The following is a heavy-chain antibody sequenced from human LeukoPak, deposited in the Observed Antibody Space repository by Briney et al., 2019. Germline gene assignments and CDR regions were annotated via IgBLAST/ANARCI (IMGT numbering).Heavy chain of an antibody. CDR2: IKQDGSEK. Sequence: PGGSLRLSCAASGFTFSTYYMSWVRQAPGKGLEWVANIKQDGSEKYYVDSVKGRFTISRDNAKNSLYLQINSLRAEDTAVYYCARGPLGYCSGGSCYREENFDYWGQGALVTVSS. V-gene: IGHV3-7*01. CDR1: GFTFSTYY. CDR3: ARGPLGYCSGGSCYREENFDY. D-gene: IGHD2-15*01. J-gene: IGHJ4*02.